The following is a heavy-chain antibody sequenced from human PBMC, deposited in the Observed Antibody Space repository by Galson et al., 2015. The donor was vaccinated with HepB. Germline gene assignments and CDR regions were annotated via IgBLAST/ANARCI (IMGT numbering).Heavy chain of an antibody. CDR3: ARSGRFGIAAADHGLY. D-gene: IGHD6-13*01. CDR2: INVGNGNT. Sequence: SVKVSCKASGYTFTMYAMHWVRQAPGQRPEWMGWINVGNGNTNYSQKFQGRVTITRDTSASTAYMELGSLKSEDTAVYYCARSGRFGIAAADHGLYWGQGTLVTVSS. V-gene: IGHV1-3*01. CDR1: GYTFTMYA. J-gene: IGHJ4*02.